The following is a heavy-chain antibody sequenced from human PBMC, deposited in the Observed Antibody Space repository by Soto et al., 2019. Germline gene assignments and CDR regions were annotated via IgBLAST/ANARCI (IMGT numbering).Heavy chain of an antibody. Sequence: PGGSLRLSCAASGFTFSSYAMHWVRQAPGKGLEWVAVISYDGSNKYYADSVKGRFTISRDNSKNTLYLQMNSLRAEDTAVYYCARPEVQWGYYDSSGYYEYWGQGTLVTVSS. D-gene: IGHD3-22*01. CDR2: ISYDGSNK. CDR3: ARPEVQWGYYDSSGYYEY. CDR1: GFTFSSYA. J-gene: IGHJ4*02. V-gene: IGHV3-30-3*01.